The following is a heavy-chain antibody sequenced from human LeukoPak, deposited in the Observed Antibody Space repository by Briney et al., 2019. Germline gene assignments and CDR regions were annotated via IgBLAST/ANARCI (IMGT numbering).Heavy chain of an antibody. V-gene: IGHV3-64*01. J-gene: IGHJ4*02. CDR2: ISSNGGST. CDR3: ARQGHAFDY. CDR1: GFTFSSYA. Sequence: GGSLRLSCAASGFTFSSYAMHWVRQAPGKGLEYVSAISSNGGSTYYANSVKGRFTISRDNSKNTLYLQMGSLRAEDMAVYYCARQGHAFDYWGQGTLVTVSS. D-gene: IGHD2-8*01.